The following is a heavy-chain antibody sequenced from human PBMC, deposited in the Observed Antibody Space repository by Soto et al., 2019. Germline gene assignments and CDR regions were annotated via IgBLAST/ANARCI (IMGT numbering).Heavy chain of an antibody. CDR1: GNTFTSYD. J-gene: IGHJ5*02. D-gene: IGHD4-17*01. CDR3: ARGVKYGAYSRWFAP. Sequence: QVQLVQSGAEVKKPGASVKVSCKASGNTFTSYDIIWVRQATGQGLEYLGWMNPNSGNTAYVQKFQGRVTMTWDTSIXTPYMELSGLRSEDTAVYFCARGVKYGAYSRWFAPWGQGTLVTVSS. CDR2: MNPNSGNT. V-gene: IGHV1-8*01.